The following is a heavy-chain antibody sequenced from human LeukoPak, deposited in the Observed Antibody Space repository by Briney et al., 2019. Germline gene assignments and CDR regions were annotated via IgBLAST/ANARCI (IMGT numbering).Heavy chain of an antibody. J-gene: IGHJ4*02. V-gene: IGHV1-8*01. CDR1: GYTFTSYD. D-gene: IGHD3-3*01. CDR3: AAIPFRNDFWSGYYKDY. CDR2: MNPNSGNT. Sequence: GASVKVSCKASGYTFTSYDINWVRQATGQGLEWMGWMNPNSGNTGYAQKFQGRVTMTRNTSISTAYMELSSLRSEDTAVYYCAAIPFRNDFWSGYYKDYWGQGTLVTVSS.